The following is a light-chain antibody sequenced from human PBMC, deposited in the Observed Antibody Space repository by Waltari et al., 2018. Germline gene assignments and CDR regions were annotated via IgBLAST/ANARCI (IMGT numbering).Light chain of an antibody. CDR1: SSDIGAYNY. CDR2: DVN. J-gene: IGLJ3*02. Sequence: HSALTQPASVSGSPGQSITIPCTGTSSDIGAYNYVPWYQQHPGKAPKRIIFDVNNRPSVASSRFSGSKSGNTASLTISGLQAEDESDFYCCSFTSTSSWVFGGGTKLTVL. CDR3: CSFTSTSSWV. V-gene: IGLV2-14*03.